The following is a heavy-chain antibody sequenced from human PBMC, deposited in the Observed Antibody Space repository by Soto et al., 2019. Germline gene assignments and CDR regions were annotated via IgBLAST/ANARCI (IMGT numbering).Heavy chain of an antibody. CDR1: GYTFTGYY. CDR2: INPNSGGT. Sequence: ASVKVSCKASGYTFTGYYMHWVRQAPGQGLEWMGWINPNSGGTNYAQKFQGRVTMTRDTSISTAYMELSRLRSDDTAVYYCARELWIRSPPFYYYGMDVWGKGTTVTVSS. D-gene: IGHD1-1*01. J-gene: IGHJ6*04. V-gene: IGHV1-2*02. CDR3: ARELWIRSPPFYYYGMDV.